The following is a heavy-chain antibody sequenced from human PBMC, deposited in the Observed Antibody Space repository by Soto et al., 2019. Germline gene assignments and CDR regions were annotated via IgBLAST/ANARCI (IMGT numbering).Heavy chain of an antibody. Sequence: GASVKVSCKASGYTFTSYYMHWVRQAPGQGLEWMGIINPSGGSTSYAQKFQGRVTMTRDTSTSTVYMELSSLRSEDTAVYYCARDKGGTTGTTGNDYWGQGTLVTVSS. J-gene: IGHJ4*02. CDR2: INPSGGST. D-gene: IGHD1-7*01. CDR3: ARDKGGTTGTTGNDY. CDR1: GYTFTSYY. V-gene: IGHV1-46*01.